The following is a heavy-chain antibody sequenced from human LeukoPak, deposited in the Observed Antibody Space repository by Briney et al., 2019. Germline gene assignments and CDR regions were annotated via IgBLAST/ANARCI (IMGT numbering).Heavy chain of an antibody. D-gene: IGHD2-15*01. J-gene: IGHJ6*02. V-gene: IGHV1-2*02. Sequence: ASVKVSCKASGYTFTGYYMHWVRQAPGQGLEWMGWINPNSGGTNYAQKFQGRVTMTRDTSISTAYMELSRLRFDDTAVYYCARALCSGGSCYYYYYGMDVWGQGTTVTVSS. CDR2: INPNSGGT. CDR3: ARALCSGGSCYYYYYGMDV. CDR1: GYTFTGYY.